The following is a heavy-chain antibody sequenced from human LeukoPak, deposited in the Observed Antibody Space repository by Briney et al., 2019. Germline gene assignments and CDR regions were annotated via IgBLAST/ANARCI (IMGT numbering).Heavy chain of an antibody. J-gene: IGHJ4*01. CDR2: ISAYNGNT. CDR1: GYTFTSYG. CDR3: AREKPNSSGYYGVDY. V-gene: IGHV1-18*01. D-gene: IGHD3-22*01. Sequence: AAVKEGCKASGYTFTSYGTSWVRQAPGQGLEWMGWISAYNGNTNYAQKLQGSVTMTTDTSTSTAYMELRSLRSDDTAVYYCAREKPNSSGYYGVDYWGQGTLVTVSS.